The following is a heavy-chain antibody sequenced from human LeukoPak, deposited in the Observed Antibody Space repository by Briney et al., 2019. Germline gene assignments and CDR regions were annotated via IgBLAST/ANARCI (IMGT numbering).Heavy chain of an antibody. Sequence: GGSLRLSCAASGFTFSNYGMHWVRQAPGKGLEWVAFIRYDGSNKYYSDSVKGRFTVSRDNSKNTLYLQMNSLRDEDTAVYYCAKDSRMMVVFITGKGTEFDYWGQGALVTVSS. D-gene: IGHD3-22*01. CDR3: AKDSRMMVVFITGKGTEFDY. V-gene: IGHV3-30*02. CDR2: IRYDGSNK. J-gene: IGHJ4*02. CDR1: GFTFSNYG.